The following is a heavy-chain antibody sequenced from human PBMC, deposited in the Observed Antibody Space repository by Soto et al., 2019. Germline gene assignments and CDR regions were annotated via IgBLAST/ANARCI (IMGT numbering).Heavy chain of an antibody. CDR1: GGSFSGYY. CDR2: INHSGST. CDR3: ARDASYSGYVLSSFDY. Sequence: QVQLQQWGAGLLKPSETLSLTCAVYGGSFSGYYWSWIRQPPGKGLEWIGEINHSGSTNYNPSLKSRVTISVDTSKNQFSLKLSSVTAADTAVYYCARDASYSGYVLSSFDYWGQGTLVTVSS. D-gene: IGHD5-12*01. V-gene: IGHV4-34*01. J-gene: IGHJ4*02.